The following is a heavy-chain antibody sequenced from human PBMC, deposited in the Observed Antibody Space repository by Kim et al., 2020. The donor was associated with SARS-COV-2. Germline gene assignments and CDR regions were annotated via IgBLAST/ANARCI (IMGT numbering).Heavy chain of an antibody. V-gene: IGHV4-39*01. Sequence: SETLSLTCTVSGGSISSSSYYWGWIRQPPGKGLEWIGSIYYSGSTYYNPSLKSRVTISVDTSKNQFSLKLSSVTAADTAVYYCARKRTYYDFWSGYYTGTWVGYMDVWGKGTTVTVSS. D-gene: IGHD3-3*01. CDR2: IYYSGST. J-gene: IGHJ6*03. CDR3: ARKRTYYDFWSGYYTGTWVGYMDV. CDR1: GGSISSSSYY.